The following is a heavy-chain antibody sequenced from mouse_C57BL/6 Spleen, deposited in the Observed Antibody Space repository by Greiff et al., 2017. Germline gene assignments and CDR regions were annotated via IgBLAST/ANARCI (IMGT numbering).Heavy chain of an antibody. V-gene: IGHV1-22*01. J-gene: IGHJ3*01. CDR3: ARSWDYTWFAY. CDR1: GYTFTDYN. D-gene: IGHD2-4*01. Sequence: EVQLQQSGPELVKPGASVQMSCKASGYTFTDYNMPWVKQSHGKSLEWIGYINPNNGGTSYNQKFKGKATLTVNKSSSTAYMELRSLTSEDSAVYYCARSWDYTWFAYWGQGTLVTVSA. CDR2: INPNNGGT.